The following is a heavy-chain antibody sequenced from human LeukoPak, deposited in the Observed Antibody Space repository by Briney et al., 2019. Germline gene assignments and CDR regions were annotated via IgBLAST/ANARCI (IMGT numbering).Heavy chain of an antibody. CDR1: GGSISSSSYY. CDR2: IYYSGST. Sequence: SETLSLTCTVSGGSISSSSYYLGWIRQPPGKGLEWIVSIYYSGSTYYNPSLKSRVTISVDTSKNQFSLKLSSVTAADTAVYYCARHEYYYDSSGKNNWFDPWGQGTLVTVSS. CDR3: ARHEYYYDSSGKNNWFDP. J-gene: IGHJ5*02. D-gene: IGHD3-22*01. V-gene: IGHV4-39*01.